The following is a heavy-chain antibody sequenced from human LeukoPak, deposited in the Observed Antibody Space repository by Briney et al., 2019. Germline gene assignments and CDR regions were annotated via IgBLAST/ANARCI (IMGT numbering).Heavy chain of an antibody. CDR1: GNYW. V-gene: IGHV3-74*01. J-gene: IGHJ6*02. Sequence: SGGSLRLSCAASGNYWMHWVRQVPGKGLVWVSHINSDGSWTSYADSVKGRFTISRDNAKNSLYLQMNSLRAEDTALYYCARAGLLWFGESWMDVWGQGTTVTVSS. D-gene: IGHD3-10*01. CDR2: INSDGSWT. CDR3: ARAGLLWFGESWMDV.